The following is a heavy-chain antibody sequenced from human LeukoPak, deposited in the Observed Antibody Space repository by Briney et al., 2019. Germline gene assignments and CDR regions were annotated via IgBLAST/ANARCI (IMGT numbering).Heavy chain of an antibody. Sequence: SETLSLTCTVSGGPISSYYWSWIRQPPGKGLEWIGYIYYSGSTNYNPSLKSQVTISVDTSKNQFSLKLSSVTAADTAVYYCAGSIAAAGLFDPWGQGTLVTVSS. CDR1: GGPISSYY. V-gene: IGHV4-59*01. J-gene: IGHJ5*02. CDR3: AGSIAAAGLFDP. CDR2: IYYSGST. D-gene: IGHD6-13*01.